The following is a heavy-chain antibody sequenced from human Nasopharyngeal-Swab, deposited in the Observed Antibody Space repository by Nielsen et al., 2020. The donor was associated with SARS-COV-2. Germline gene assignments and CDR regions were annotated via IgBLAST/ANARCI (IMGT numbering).Heavy chain of an antibody. V-gene: IGHV1-69*13. CDR3: ARDLYYDSSGHWYYYYGMDV. CDR2: IIPIFGTA. D-gene: IGHD3-22*01. Sequence: SVKVSCKASGGTFSSYAISWVRQAPGQGLEWMGGIIPIFGTANYAQKFQGRVTITADASTSTAYMELSSLRSEDTAVYYCARDLYYDSSGHWYYYYGMDVWGQGTTVTVSS. CDR1: GGTFSSYA. J-gene: IGHJ6*02.